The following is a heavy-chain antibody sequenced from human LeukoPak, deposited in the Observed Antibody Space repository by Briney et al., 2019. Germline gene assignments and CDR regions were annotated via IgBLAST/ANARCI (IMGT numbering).Heavy chain of an antibody. J-gene: IGHJ4*02. CDR1: GGSFSGYY. D-gene: IGHD2-21*01. V-gene: IGHV4-34*01. CDR3: ARGPPYIVVVIAIGFFDY. CDR2: INHSGST. Sequence: PSETLSLTCAVYGGSFSGYYWSWIRQPPGKGLEWIGEINHSGSTNYNPSLKSRVTISVDTSKNQFSLKLISVTAADTAVYYCARGPPYIVVVIAIGFFDYWGQGTLVTVSS.